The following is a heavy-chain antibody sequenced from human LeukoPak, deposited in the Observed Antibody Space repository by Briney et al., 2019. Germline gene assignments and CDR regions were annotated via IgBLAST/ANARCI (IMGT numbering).Heavy chain of an antibody. CDR1: GYTFTGYY. V-gene: IGHV1-2*02. Sequence: ASVKVSCKASGYTFTGYYMHWVRQAPGQGLEWMGWINPNSGGTNYAQKFQGRVTMTSDTSKSTAYMELKNLRSDDTAVYYCTRDSDFVIIPDAITEWAFDLWGQGTMVTVSS. CDR3: TRDSDFVIIPDAITEWAFDL. D-gene: IGHD2-2*01. CDR2: INPNSGGT. J-gene: IGHJ3*01.